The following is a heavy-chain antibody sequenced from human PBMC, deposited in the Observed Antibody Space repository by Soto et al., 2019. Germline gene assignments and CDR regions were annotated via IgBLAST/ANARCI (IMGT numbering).Heavy chain of an antibody. CDR1: GYTFTGYY. J-gene: IGHJ6*02. V-gene: IGHV1-2*02. CDR2: INPNSGGT. Sequence: ASVKVSCKASGYTFTGYYMHWVRQAPGQGLEWMGWINPNSGGTNYAQKFQGRGTMTRDTSISTAYMELSRLRSDDTAVYYCARYYNVWSGFDKPRRDYYYYYYGTDVWGQGXTVTVYS. D-gene: IGHD3-3*01. CDR3: ARYYNVWSGFDKPRRDYYYYYYGTDV.